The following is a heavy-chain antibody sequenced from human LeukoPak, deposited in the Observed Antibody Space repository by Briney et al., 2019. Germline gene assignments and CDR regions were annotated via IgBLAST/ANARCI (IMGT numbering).Heavy chain of an antibody. V-gene: IGHV3-53*01. CDR1: GFTVSSNY. D-gene: IGHD2-21*02. CDR3: ARDLGGDSNY. J-gene: IGHJ4*02. CDR2: IYSGGDT. Sequence: GGSLRLSCAASGFTVSSNYMTWVRQAPGKGLEWVSVIYSGGDTYHANSVKGRFTISRDNSKNTLYLQMNSLRAEDTAVYYCARDLGGDSNYWGQGTPVTVSS.